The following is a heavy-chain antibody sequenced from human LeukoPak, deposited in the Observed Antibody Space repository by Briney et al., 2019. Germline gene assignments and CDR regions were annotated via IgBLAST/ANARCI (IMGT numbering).Heavy chain of an antibody. V-gene: IGHV1-69*05. J-gene: IGHJ4*02. D-gene: IGHD3-22*01. CDR1: GGTFSSYA. CDR3: ARLGVRTMTFDY. CDR2: IIPIFGTA. Sequence: ASVKVSCKASGGTFSSYAISWVRQAPGQGLEWMGRIIPIFGTANYAQKFQGRVTITTDESTSPAYMELSSLRSEDTAVHYCARLGVRTMTFDYWGQGTLVTVSS.